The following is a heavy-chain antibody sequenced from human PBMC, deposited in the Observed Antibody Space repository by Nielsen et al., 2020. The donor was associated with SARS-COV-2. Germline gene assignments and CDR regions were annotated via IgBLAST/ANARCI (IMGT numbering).Heavy chain of an antibody. J-gene: IGHJ3*02. Sequence: GSLRLSCAASGFTFSSYSMNWVRQAPGKGLEWVSSISSSSSYIYYADSVKGRFTISRDNAKNSLYLQMNSLSAEDTAVYYCARELRWLALDAFDIWGQGTMVTVSS. CDR1: GFTFSSYS. D-gene: IGHD4-23*01. CDR3: ARELRWLALDAFDI. V-gene: IGHV3-21*01. CDR2: ISSSSSYI.